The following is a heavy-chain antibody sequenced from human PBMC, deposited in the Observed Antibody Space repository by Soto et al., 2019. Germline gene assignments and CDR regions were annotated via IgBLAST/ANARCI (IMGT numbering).Heavy chain of an antibody. J-gene: IGHJ4*02. Sequence: PGRSLQLSCCGSLCTCSSSLMHWVRQAPGKGLEWVAVIWHDGSDISYADSVKGRFTISRDNSKNTLYVQMNSLRAEDTAVYYCARGPSSLTRFDYWGQGTLVTVSS. V-gene: IGHV3-30*19. CDR1: LCTCSSSL. CDR2: IWHDGSDI. CDR3: ARGPSSLTRFDY. D-gene: IGHD2-2*01.